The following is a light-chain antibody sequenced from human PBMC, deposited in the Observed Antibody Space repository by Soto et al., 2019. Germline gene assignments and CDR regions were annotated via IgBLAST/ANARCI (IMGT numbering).Light chain of an antibody. CDR1: QGISTY. J-gene: IGKJ5*01. Sequence: EIQVTQAPSSLSLSVGERVTLPFRASQGISTYLNWYQQKPGKAPKLLIYAASSLQSGVPSRFSGSGSETDFTLTISCLQSEDFATYYCQQYYSYSITFGQGTRLEI. V-gene: IGKV1-39*01. CDR3: QQYYSYSIT. CDR2: AAS.